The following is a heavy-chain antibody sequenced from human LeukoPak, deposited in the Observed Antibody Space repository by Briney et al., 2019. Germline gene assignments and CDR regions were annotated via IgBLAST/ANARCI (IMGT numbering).Heavy chain of an antibody. D-gene: IGHD5-24*01. V-gene: IGHV3-48*01. CDR3: ARVGDGYPYYFDY. Sequence: PGGSLRLSCAASGFTFSSYSMNWVRQAPGKGLEWVSYISSSSSTIYYADSVKGRFTISRDNAKNSLYLQMNSLRAEDTAVYYCARVGDGYPYYFDYWGQGTLVTVSS. CDR1: GFTFSSYS. J-gene: IGHJ4*02. CDR2: ISSSSSTI.